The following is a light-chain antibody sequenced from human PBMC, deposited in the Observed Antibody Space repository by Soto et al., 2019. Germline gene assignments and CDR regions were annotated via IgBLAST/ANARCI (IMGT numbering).Light chain of an antibody. J-gene: IGLJ2*01. CDR3: QSYDGSLSGVV. CDR1: SSNIGAGYD. CDR2: GNS. Sequence: QTVVTQPPSVSGAPGQRVTISCTGSSSNIGAGYDVHWYQQLPGTAPKLLIYGNSNRPSGVPDRFSGSKSGTSASLAITGLQAEDEADYYCQSYDGSLSGVVFGGGTKVPVL. V-gene: IGLV1-40*01.